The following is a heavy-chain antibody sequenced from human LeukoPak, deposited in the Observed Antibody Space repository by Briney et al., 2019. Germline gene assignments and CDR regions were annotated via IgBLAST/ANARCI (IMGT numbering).Heavy chain of an antibody. CDR2: ISYDGSNK. CDR1: GFTFSSYA. D-gene: IGHD2-21*02. CDR3: ARDASQTAIPLDYFDY. Sequence: GGSLRLSCAASGFTFSSYAMHWVRQAPGKGLEWVAVISYDGSNKYYADSVKGRFTISRDNSKNTLYLQMNSLRAEDTAVYYCARDASQTAIPLDYFDYWGQGTLVTVSS. V-gene: IGHV3-30-3*01. J-gene: IGHJ4*02.